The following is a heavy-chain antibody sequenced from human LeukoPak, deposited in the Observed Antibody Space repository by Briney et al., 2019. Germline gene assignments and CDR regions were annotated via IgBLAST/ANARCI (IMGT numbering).Heavy chain of an antibody. CDR2: IYYSGST. Sequence: SETLSLTCTVSGGSISSYYWSWIRQPPGKGLEWIGHIYYSGSTNYNPSLKSRVTISVDTSKSQFSLKVSSVTAADTAVYSCARAYIAAAGNGNYYGMDVWGQGTTVTVSS. CDR3: ARAYIAAAGNGNYYGMDV. CDR1: GGSISSYY. D-gene: IGHD6-13*01. V-gene: IGHV4-59*08. J-gene: IGHJ6*02.